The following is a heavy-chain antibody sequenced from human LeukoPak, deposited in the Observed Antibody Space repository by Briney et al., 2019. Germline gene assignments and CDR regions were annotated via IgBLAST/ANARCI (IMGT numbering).Heavy chain of an antibody. CDR1: GYTLTGYY. Sequence: GASVKVSCKASGYTLTGYYMHWVRQAPGQGLEWMGWINLNSGGTNYAQKFQGRVTMTRDTSISTAYMELSRLRSDDTAVYYCARDSSMAAGTDFDYWGQGTLVTVSS. CDR2: INLNSGGT. D-gene: IGHD6-13*01. J-gene: IGHJ4*02. V-gene: IGHV1-2*02. CDR3: ARDSSMAAGTDFDY.